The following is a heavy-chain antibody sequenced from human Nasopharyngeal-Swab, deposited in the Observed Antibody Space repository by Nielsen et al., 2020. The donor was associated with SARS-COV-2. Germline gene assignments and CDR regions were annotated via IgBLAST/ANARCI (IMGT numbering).Heavy chain of an antibody. Sequence: GGSLRLSFPSSGFTFSDYYMSWIRQAPGKGLEWVSYIISSGSTIYYADSVKGRFTISRDNAKNSLYLQMNSLRAEDTAVYYCARAREKVGATNYWGQGTLVTVSS. CDR1: GFTFSDYY. V-gene: IGHV3-11*01. D-gene: IGHD1-26*01. CDR2: IISSGSTI. CDR3: ARAREKVGATNY. J-gene: IGHJ4*02.